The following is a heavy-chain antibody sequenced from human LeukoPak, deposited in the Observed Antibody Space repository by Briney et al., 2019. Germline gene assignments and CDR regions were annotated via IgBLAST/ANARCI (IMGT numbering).Heavy chain of an antibody. CDR1: RFTFSSYS. J-gene: IGHJ5*02. CDR2: ISSSGSYI. CDR3: ARGRKGYNYYGSGSYVWFDP. Sequence: GGSLRLSCAASRFTFSSYSMNWVRQAPGKGLEWVSSISSSGSYIYYADSVKGRFTISRDNAKNSLYLQMNSLRAEDTAVYYCARGRKGYNYYGSGSYVWFDPWGQGTLVTVSS. V-gene: IGHV3-21*01. D-gene: IGHD3-10*01.